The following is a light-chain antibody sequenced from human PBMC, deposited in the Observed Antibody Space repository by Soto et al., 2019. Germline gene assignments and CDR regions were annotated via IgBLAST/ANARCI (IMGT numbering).Light chain of an antibody. CDR2: DAS. Sequence: EIVLTQSPGPLSLSPGERATLSCGASQSIISNFLAWYQQKPGQAPRLLIYDASNRATGIPARFSGSGSGTDFTLTISSLEPEDFAVFYCQQRSNWPPTWTFGQGTKVDIK. CDR1: QSIISN. V-gene: IGKV3-11*01. CDR3: QQRSNWPPTWT. J-gene: IGKJ1*01.